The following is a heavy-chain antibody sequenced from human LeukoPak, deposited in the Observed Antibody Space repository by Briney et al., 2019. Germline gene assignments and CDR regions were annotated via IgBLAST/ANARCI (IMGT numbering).Heavy chain of an antibody. J-gene: IGHJ3*01. Sequence: GSLRLSCAASGFTFSSYWMSWIRQPPGKGLEWIGYISYSGNTNYNPSLKSRVTISADMSKNQFSLKLSSVTAADTAVYYCARLAWMQGAFDVWGQGTMVTVSS. D-gene: IGHD5-18*01. CDR3: ARLAWMQGAFDV. CDR1: GFTFSSYW. V-gene: IGHV4-59*08. CDR2: ISYSGNT.